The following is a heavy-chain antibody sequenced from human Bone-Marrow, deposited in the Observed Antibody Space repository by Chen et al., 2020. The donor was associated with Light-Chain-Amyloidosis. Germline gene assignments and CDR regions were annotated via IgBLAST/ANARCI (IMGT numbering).Heavy chain of an antibody. CDR3: AKVKFSSGYMYYYYGMDV. CDR1: GFTFSSYA. J-gene: IGHJ6*02. V-gene: IGHV3-23*01. CDR2: ISGSGDST. Sequence: EVHLLESGGGLVQPGGSLRLSCAASGFTFSSYAMSWVRQAPGKGLEWVSAISGSGDSTYYADSVKGRFTISRDNSKNTLYLQMNSLRAEDTAVYYCAKVKFSSGYMYYYYGMDVWGQGTTVTVSS. D-gene: IGHD3-22*01.